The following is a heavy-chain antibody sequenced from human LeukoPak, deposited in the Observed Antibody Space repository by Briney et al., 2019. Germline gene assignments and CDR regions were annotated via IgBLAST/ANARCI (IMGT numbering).Heavy chain of an antibody. CDR3: ARSPRYYCSSTSCYLDY. J-gene: IGHJ4*02. V-gene: IGHV4-34*01. Sequence: PSDTLSLTCAVYGGSFSGYYWSWIRQPPGKGLKWIEEINHSGSTNYNPSLKSRVTISVDTSKNQFSLKLSSVTAADTAVYYCARSPRYYCSSTSCYLDYWGQGTLVTVSS. CDR2: INHSGST. CDR1: GGSFSGYY. D-gene: IGHD2-2*01.